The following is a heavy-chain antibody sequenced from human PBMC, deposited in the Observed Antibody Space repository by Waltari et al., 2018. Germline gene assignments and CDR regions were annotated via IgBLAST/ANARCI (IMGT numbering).Heavy chain of an antibody. CDR1: GFTFSSYG. D-gene: IGHD3-22*01. CDR3: ASGPTYYYDSSGYYHDY. CDR2: IRYDGSNK. Sequence: QVQLVESGGGVVQPGGSLRLSCAASGFTFSSYGMHWVRQAPGKGLEWVAFIRYDGSNKYYADSVEGRFTISRDNSKNTLYLQMNSLRAEDTAVYYCASGPTYYYDSSGYYHDYWGQGTLVTVSS. V-gene: IGHV3-30*02. J-gene: IGHJ4*02.